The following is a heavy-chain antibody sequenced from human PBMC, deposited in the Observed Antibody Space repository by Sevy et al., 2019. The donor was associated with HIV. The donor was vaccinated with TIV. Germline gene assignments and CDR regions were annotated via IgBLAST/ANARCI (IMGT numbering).Heavy chain of an antibody. J-gene: IGHJ4*02. CDR1: GFSFDRYG. CDR2: ILYEGINK. V-gene: IGHV3-33*03. Sequence: GGSLRLSCVASGFSFDRYGMHWIRQAPGKGLEWVAVILYEGINKDYGDSVRGRFTISRDNSKNTLYLEMNNLRGDDTAVYYCATGSDYGSGSYDYWGQGTLVTVSS. D-gene: IGHD3-10*01. CDR3: ATGSDYGSGSYDY.